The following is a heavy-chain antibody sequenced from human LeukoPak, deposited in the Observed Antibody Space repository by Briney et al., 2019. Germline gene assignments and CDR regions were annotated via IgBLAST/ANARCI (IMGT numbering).Heavy chain of an antibody. CDR1: GFTFDDYA. CDR2: ISWNSGSI. V-gene: IGHV3-9*01. D-gene: IGHD2-2*01. Sequence: GGSLRLSCAASGFTFDDYAMHWVQQAPGKGLEWVSGISWNSGSIGYADSVKGRFTISRDNAKNSLYLQMNSLRAEDTALYYCARGYCSNTSCSPLDYWGQGTLVTVSS. J-gene: IGHJ4*02. CDR3: ARGYCSNTSCSPLDY.